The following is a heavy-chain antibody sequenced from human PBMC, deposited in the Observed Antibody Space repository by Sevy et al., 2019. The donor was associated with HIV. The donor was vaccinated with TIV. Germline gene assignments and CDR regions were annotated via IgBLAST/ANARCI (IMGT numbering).Heavy chain of an antibody. CDR3: ARGNIEITMMIVVFTGGIYYFDY. CDR2: ISHSGTV. V-gene: IGHV4-34*01. CDR1: GGSFSGYY. D-gene: IGHD3-22*01. Sequence: SETLSLTCAVYGGSFSGYYWSWIRQPPGKWLEWIGEISHSGTVNYNPSLKSRVTISVDTSKDQFSLKLSSVTAADTAVYYCARGNIEITMMIVVFTGGIYYFDYWGQGTLVTVSS. J-gene: IGHJ4*02.